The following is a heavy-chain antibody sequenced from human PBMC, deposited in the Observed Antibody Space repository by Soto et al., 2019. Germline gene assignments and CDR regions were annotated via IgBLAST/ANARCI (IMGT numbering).Heavy chain of an antibody. Sequence: QLQLQESGPGLVKPSETLSLTYTVSGGSISSSSYYWGWIRQPPGKGLEWIGSIYYSGSTYYNPSLKSRVTISVDTSKNQFSLKLSSVTAADTAVYYCARHDGAYYFDYWGQGTLVTVSS. D-gene: IGHD4-17*01. V-gene: IGHV4-39*01. CDR2: IYYSGST. J-gene: IGHJ4*02. CDR1: GGSISSSSYY. CDR3: ARHDGAYYFDY.